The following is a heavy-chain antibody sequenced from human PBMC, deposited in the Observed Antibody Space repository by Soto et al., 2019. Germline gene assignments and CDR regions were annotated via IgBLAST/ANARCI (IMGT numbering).Heavy chain of an antibody. CDR1: GGTFSSYA. CDR3: ASHGLRAARRDYYYYGMDV. Sequence: QVQLVQSGAEVKKPGSSVKVSCKASGGTFSSYAISWVRQAPGEGLEWMGGIIPIFGTANYAQKFQGRVTITADESTSTAYMELSSLRSEDTAVYYCASHGLRAARRDYYYYGMDVWGQGTIVTVSS. CDR2: IIPIFGTA. D-gene: IGHD6-6*01. J-gene: IGHJ6*02. V-gene: IGHV1-69*12.